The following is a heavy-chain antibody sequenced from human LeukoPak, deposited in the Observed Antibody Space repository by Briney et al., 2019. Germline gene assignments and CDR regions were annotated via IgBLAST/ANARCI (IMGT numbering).Heavy chain of an antibody. Sequence: GGSLRLSCAASGFTFSNYAMHWVRQAPGKGLEYVSAISSNGGSTYYANSVKGRFTISRDNSKNTLYLQMGSRRAEDMAVYYCARDLRLKELAYCGGDCLDYWGQGTLVTVSS. J-gene: IGHJ4*02. CDR3: ARDLRLKELAYCGGDCLDY. CDR2: ISSNGGST. CDR1: GFTFSNYA. V-gene: IGHV3-64*01. D-gene: IGHD2-21*02.